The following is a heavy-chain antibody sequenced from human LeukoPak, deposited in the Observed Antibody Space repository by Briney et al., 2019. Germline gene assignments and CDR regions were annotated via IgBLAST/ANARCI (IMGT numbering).Heavy chain of an antibody. CDR3: MRRDTGWNYSDY. Sequence: SETLSLTCAVSGVSIYSHYWGWIRQPPGKGLEWIGDIYYKGNTNYNTSLKSRVTISLDTSKNHLSLTLTSVVAADTAIYYCMRRDTGWNYSDYWGQGILVTVSS. CDR2: IYYKGNT. V-gene: IGHV4-59*08. CDR1: GVSIYSHY. J-gene: IGHJ4*02. D-gene: IGHD6-19*01.